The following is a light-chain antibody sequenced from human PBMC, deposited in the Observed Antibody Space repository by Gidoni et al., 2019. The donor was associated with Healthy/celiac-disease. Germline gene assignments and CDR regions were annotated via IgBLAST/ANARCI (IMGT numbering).Light chain of an antibody. CDR1: QSLLHSNGYNY. J-gene: IGKJ1*01. V-gene: IGKV2-28*01. CDR3: MQALQTPPT. Sequence: DIVMTQSPLSLPVTPGEPASISCRSSQSLLHSNGYNYLDWYLQKPGQSPQLLIYLGSNRASGVPDRFSGSGSDTDVTLKISRGEAEDVGVYYCMQALQTPPTFGQGTKVEIK. CDR2: LGS.